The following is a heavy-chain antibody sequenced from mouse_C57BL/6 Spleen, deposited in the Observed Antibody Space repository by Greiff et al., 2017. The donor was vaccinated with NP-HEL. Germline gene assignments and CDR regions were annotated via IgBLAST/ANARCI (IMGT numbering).Heavy chain of an antibody. J-gene: IGHJ4*01. Sequence: EVQLVESGGGLVQPGGSLKLSCAASGFTFSDYYMYWVRQTPEKRLEWVAYISNGGGSTYYPDTVKGRFTISRDNAKNTLYLQMSRLKAEDTAMYYCARHYYYGSSPAMDYWGQGTSVTVSS. CDR1: GFTFSDYY. CDR2: ISNGGGST. V-gene: IGHV5-12*01. D-gene: IGHD1-1*01. CDR3: ARHYYYGSSPAMDY.